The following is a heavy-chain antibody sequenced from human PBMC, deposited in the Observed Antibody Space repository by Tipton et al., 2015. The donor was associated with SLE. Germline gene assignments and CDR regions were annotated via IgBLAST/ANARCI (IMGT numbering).Heavy chain of an antibody. CDR1: GDSTSVHY. V-gene: IGHV4-59*11. J-gene: IGHJ1*01. CDR3: ARSAEYFQD. Sequence: TLSLTCTVSGDSTSVHYWSWIRQSPGKGLEWIGYIYYSGNTNYNPSLKSRVRMSVDTSKNQISLKLNSVIAADTAVYYCARSAEYFQDWGQSTLVTVSS. CDR2: IYYSGNT.